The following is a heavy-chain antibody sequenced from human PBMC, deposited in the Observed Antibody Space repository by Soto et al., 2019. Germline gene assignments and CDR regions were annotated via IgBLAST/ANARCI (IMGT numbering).Heavy chain of an antibody. Sequence: KPSETLSLTCAVSGYSISSGYYWGWVRQPPGKGLEWLGSMFHSGKTYYNPSLKSRLTISVDTSKNQFSLKLNSVTAADTAVYYCARRHIVVVPTVGWFDPWGQGTLVTVSS. D-gene: IGHD2-2*01. CDR1: GYSISSGYY. J-gene: IGHJ5*02. CDR3: ARRHIVVVPTVGWFDP. V-gene: IGHV4-38-2*01. CDR2: MFHSGKT.